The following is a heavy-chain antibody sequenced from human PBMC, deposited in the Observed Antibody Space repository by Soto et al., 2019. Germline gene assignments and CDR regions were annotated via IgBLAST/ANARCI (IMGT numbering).Heavy chain of an antibody. CDR3: ARRVCSGGSCYFSYYGMDV. Sequence: SETLSLTCTVSGGSISSSSYYWGWIRQPPGKGLEWIGSIYYSGSTYYNPSLKSRVTISVDTSKNQFSLKLSSVTAADTAVYYCARRVCSGGSCYFSYYGMDVWGQGTTVTASS. V-gene: IGHV4-39*01. D-gene: IGHD2-15*01. CDR1: GGSISSSSYY. CDR2: IYYSGST. J-gene: IGHJ6*02.